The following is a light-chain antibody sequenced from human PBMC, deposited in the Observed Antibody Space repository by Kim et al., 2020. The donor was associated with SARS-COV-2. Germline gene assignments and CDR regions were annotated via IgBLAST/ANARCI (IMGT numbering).Light chain of an antibody. CDR3: QQSATSRT. V-gene: IGKV3-20*01. CDR1: QTVDSTY. J-gene: IGKJ1*01. Sequence: LSPGVRATLSCRASQTVDSTYLAWFQQNPGQAPRLLIYGTSSRATGIPDRFSGSGSGTDFTLTISRLEPENFAVYYCQQSATSRTFGQGTKVDIK. CDR2: GTS.